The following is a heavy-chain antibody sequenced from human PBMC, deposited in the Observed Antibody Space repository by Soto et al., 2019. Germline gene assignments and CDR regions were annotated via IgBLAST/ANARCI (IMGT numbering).Heavy chain of an antibody. CDR1: DLSLSSSGMG. D-gene: IGHD7-27*01. CDR3: AQESNWGIYY. Sequence: PSLLNPTQTLTVTGTCSDLSLSSSGMGEGWIRQPPGKALEWLALIYWDDDKRYGPSLKSRLTITKDTSKNQVVLTMTNMDPVDTATYYCAQESNWGIYYWGQGTLVTVSS. CDR2: IYWDDDK. J-gene: IGHJ4*02. V-gene: IGHV2-5*05.